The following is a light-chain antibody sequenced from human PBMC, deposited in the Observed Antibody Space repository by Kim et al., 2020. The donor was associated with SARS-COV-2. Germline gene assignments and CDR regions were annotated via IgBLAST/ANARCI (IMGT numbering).Light chain of an antibody. V-gene: IGKV2-30*02. CDR2: KIS. J-gene: IGKJ4*01. CDR3: MQGTRWPRT. CDR1: QSLVRSDGNTW. Sequence: DVVMTQSPLSLPVTLGQPASISCRSSQSLVRSDGNTWLSWFQQRPGQSPRRLIYKISNRDSGVPDRFSGSGSGTDFTLKISRVEAEDVGVYYCMQGTRWPRTFGGGTKVDIK.